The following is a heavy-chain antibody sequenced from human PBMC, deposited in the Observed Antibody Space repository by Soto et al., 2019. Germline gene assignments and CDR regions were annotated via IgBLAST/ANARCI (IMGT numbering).Heavy chain of an antibody. Sequence: QPGGSLRLSCAASGFIFSNSAMSWVRQAPGKGLEWVSAISRNGGNTHYADSVKGRFAVSRDNSKDTLYLQMNSLKAEDTAEYYCAKHDYGDYDFDYWGQGTLVTVSS. D-gene: IGHD4-17*01. V-gene: IGHV3-23*01. CDR3: AKHDYGDYDFDY. CDR2: ISRNGGNT. CDR1: GFIFSNSA. J-gene: IGHJ4*02.